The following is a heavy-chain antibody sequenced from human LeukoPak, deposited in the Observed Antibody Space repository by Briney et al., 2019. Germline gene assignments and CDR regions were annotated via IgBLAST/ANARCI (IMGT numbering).Heavy chain of an antibody. D-gene: IGHD2-2*03. CDR2: ISSSSSYI. J-gene: IGHJ4*02. CDR1: GFTFSSYS. V-gene: IGHV3-21*01. Sequence: GGSLRLSCAASGFTFSSYSMNWVRQAPGQGLEWVSSISSSSSYIHYADSVKGRFTISRDNAKNSLYLQMNSLRVEDTAVYYCARTIFGGYCSSTSCYAGGYLDYWGQGTLVTVAS. CDR3: ARTIFGGYCSSTSCYAGGYLDY.